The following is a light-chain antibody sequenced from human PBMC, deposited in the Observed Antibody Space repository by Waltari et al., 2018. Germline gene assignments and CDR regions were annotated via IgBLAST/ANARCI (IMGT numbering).Light chain of an antibody. CDR2: GAS. Sequence: EIVLTQSPGTLSLSPGERATLSCRASQSVGSSYLAWYQQKPGQAPTLLIYGASSRATGIPDRFSGSGSGTDFTLTISRLEPEDFAVYYCQQYGGSPLFSFGPGTKVDIK. CDR1: QSVGSSY. CDR3: QQYGGSPLFS. J-gene: IGKJ3*01. V-gene: IGKV3-20*01.